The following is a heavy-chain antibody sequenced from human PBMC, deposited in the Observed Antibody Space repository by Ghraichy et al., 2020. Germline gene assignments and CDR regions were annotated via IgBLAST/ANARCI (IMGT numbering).Heavy chain of an antibody. CDR1: GFTFSDYY. V-gene: IGHV3-11*01. CDR2: ISSSGSTI. D-gene: IGHD3-22*01. J-gene: IGHJ4*02. CDR3: ARDSCDSSGYCYFDY. Sequence: GGSLNISCAASGFTFSDYYMSWIRQAPGKGLEWVSYISSSGSTIYYADSVKGRFTISRDNAKNSLYLQMNSLRAEDTAVYYCARDSCDSSGYCYFDYWGQGTLVTVSS.